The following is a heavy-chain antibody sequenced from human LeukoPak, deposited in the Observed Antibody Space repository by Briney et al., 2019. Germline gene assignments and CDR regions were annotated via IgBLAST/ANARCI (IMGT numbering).Heavy chain of an antibody. D-gene: IGHD6-19*01. CDR3: PRQPAYSSGWSV. V-gene: IGHV1-69*13. CDR2: IIPIFGTA. Sequence: ASVKVSCKASGGTFSSYAISWVRQAPGQGLEWMGGIIPIFGTANYAQKFQGRVTITADESTSTAYMELSSLRSEDTAVYYCPRQPAYSSGWSVWGQGTLVTVSS. CDR1: GGTFSSYA. J-gene: IGHJ4*02.